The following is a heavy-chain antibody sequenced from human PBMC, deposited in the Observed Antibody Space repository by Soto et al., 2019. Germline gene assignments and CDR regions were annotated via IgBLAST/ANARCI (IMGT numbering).Heavy chain of an antibody. CDR3: AKVEDTAMASSIIPHY. J-gene: IGHJ4*02. D-gene: IGHD5-18*01. Sequence: GGSLRLSCAASGFTFSSYAMSWVRQAPGKGLEWVSAISGSGGSTYYADSVKGRFTISRDNSKNTLYLQMNSLRAEDTAVYYCAKVEDTAMASSIIPHYWGQGTLVTVSS. V-gene: IGHV3-23*01. CDR2: ISGSGGST. CDR1: GFTFSSYA.